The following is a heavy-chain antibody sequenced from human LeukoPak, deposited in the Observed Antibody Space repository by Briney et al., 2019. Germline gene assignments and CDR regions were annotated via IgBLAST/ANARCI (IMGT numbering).Heavy chain of an antibody. Sequence: GGSLRLSCAASGFTFSSYAMSWVRQAPGKGLEWVSAISGSGGSTYYADSVKGRFTISRDNSKNTLYLQMNSLRAEDTAVYYCAKDLEEKGSGYMTRVGPFDYWGQGTLVTVSS. CDR1: GFTFSSYA. V-gene: IGHV3-23*01. CDR3: AKDLEEKGSGYMTRVGPFDY. CDR2: ISGSGGST. J-gene: IGHJ4*02. D-gene: IGHD3-22*01.